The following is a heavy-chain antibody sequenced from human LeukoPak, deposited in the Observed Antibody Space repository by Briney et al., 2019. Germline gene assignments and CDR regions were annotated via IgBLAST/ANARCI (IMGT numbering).Heavy chain of an antibody. V-gene: IGHV1-46*01. D-gene: IGHD1-26*01. J-gene: IGHJ4*02. CDR3: ARAGSSGDYQAGSFEC. Sequence: ASVKVSCKASGYTFSNYNVHWVRQAPGQGLEWMGIINPTGGSTNYAQKFQGRVTMTRDMSTTTVYMDLSSLKSEDTAVYYCARAGSSGDYQAGSFECWGQGTLVTVSS. CDR2: INPTGGST. CDR1: GYTFSNYN.